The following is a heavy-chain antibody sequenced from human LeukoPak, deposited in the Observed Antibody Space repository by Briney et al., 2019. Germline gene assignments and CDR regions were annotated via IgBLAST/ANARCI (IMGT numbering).Heavy chain of an antibody. CDR2: INAGNGST. J-gene: IGHJ6*04. Sequence: ASVKVSCKASGYTFTSYAMHWVRQAPGQRLEWMGWINAGNGSTKYSQKFQGRVTITRDTSASTAYMELSSLRSEDTAVYYCARSHVLLWFGPRSGDYYYYYGMDVWGKGTTVTVSS. D-gene: IGHD3-10*01. CDR3: ARSHVLLWFGPRSGDYYYYYGMDV. CDR1: GYTFTSYA. V-gene: IGHV1-3*01.